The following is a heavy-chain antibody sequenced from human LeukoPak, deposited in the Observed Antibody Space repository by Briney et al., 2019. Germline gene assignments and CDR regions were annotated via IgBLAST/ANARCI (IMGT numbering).Heavy chain of an antibody. Sequence: PGGSLRLSCAASGFTFSSYAMHWVRQAPGKGLEWVSVIYSGGSTYYADSVKGRFTISRDNSKNTLYLQMNSLRAEDTAVYYCARGSYSSGWTLDYWGQGTLVTVSS. CDR1: GFTFSSYA. CDR3: ARGSYSSGWTLDY. D-gene: IGHD6-19*01. V-gene: IGHV3-53*01. CDR2: IYSGGST. J-gene: IGHJ4*02.